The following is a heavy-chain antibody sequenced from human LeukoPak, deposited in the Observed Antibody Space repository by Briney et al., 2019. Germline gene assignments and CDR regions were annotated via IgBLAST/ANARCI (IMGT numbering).Heavy chain of an antibody. V-gene: IGHV4-61*02. J-gene: IGHJ4*02. CDR2: IYTSGST. CDR3: ARSGLTYYYDSSGYYYLGY. D-gene: IGHD3-22*01. Sequence: SQTLSLTCTVSGGSISSGSYYWSWIRQPAGKGLEWVGRIYTSGSTNYNPSLKSRVTISVETSKNQFSLKLTSVTAADTAVYYCARSGLTYYYDSSGYYYLGYWGQGTLVTVSS. CDR1: GGSISSGSYY.